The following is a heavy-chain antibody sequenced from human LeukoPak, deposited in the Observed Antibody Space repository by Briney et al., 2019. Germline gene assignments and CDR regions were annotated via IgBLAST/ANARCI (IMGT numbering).Heavy chain of an antibody. Sequence: PGGSLRLSCAASGFTFSDYYMSWIRQAPGKGLEWVSYISSSGSTIYYADSVKGRFTISRDNAKNSLYLQMNSLRAEDTAVYYCARAYDYVRNYYYMDVWGKGTTVTVSS. V-gene: IGHV3-11*04. CDR2: ISSSGSTI. D-gene: IGHD3-16*01. CDR3: ARAYDYVRNYYYMDV. J-gene: IGHJ6*03. CDR1: GFTFSDYY.